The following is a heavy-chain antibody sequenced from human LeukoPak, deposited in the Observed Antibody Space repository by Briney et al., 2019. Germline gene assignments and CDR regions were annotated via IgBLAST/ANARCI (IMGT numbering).Heavy chain of an antibody. CDR3: ASHYPNNRFDSSGYYFGGFDY. CDR1: GGSISSYY. V-gene: IGHV4-59*08. CDR2: IYYSGST. J-gene: IGHJ4*02. Sequence: PSETLSLTCTVSGGSISSYYWSWIRQPPGKGLEWIGYIYYSGSTSYNPSLKSRVTISVDTSKNQFSLRLSSVTAADTAVYYCASHYPNNRFDSSGYYFGGFDYWGQATLVTVSS. D-gene: IGHD3-22*01.